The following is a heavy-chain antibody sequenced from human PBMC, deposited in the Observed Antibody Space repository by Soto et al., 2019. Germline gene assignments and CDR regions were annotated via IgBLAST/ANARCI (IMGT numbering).Heavy chain of an antibody. D-gene: IGHD3-16*01. Sequence: QVQLVQSGAEVKKPGASVKVSCKASGYTFTSYYIHWVRQAPGQGLEWVGIINPSGDTTTYAQKFQGRVAMTRVTSSSTVHMELIRLTSEDTAVYYCARDSRLVESDYYYYYGLDVWGQGTTVTVSS. CDR3: ARDSRLVESDYYYYYGLDV. J-gene: IGHJ6*02. V-gene: IGHV1-46*01. CDR2: INPSGDTT. CDR1: GYTFTSYY.